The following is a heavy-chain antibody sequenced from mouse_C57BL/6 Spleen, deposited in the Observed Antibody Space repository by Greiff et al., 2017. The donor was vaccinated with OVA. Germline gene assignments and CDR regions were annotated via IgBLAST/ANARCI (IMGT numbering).Heavy chain of an antibody. D-gene: IGHD1-1*01. CDR1: GYAFSSYW. J-gene: IGHJ2*01. CDR2: IYPGDGDT. Sequence: VQLQQSGAELVKPGASVKISCKASGYAFSSYWMNWVKQRPGKGLEWIGQIYPGDGDTNYNGKFKGKATLTADKSSSTAYMQLSSLTSEDSAVYFCARRYHDYGSSMYYFDYWGQGTTLTVSS. CDR3: ARRYHDYGSSMYYFDY. V-gene: IGHV1-80*01.